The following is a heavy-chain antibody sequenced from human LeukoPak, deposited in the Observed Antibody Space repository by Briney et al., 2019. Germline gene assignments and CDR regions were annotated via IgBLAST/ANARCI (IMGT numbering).Heavy chain of an antibody. D-gene: IGHD6-13*01. CDR2: IDWNGGST. J-gene: IGHJ5*02. Sequence: GGSLRLSCAASGFTFDDYAMTWVRQAPGRGVQWVSRIDWNGGSTTCADSVKGRFTISRDNANNSLYLQMNSLRAEDTALYYCATDLYAGTVNWFDPRGQGTLVTVSS. V-gene: IGHV3-20*04. CDR1: GFTFDDYA. CDR3: ATDLYAGTVNWFDP.